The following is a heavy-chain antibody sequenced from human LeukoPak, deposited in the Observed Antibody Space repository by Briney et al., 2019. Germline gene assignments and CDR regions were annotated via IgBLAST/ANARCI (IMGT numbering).Heavy chain of an antibody. D-gene: IGHD2-15*01. CDR3: ARGHHCSGGSCYLDY. CDR1: GFTFSSYE. J-gene: IGHJ4*02. Sequence: PGGSLRLSCAASGFTFSSYEMNWVRQAPGKGLEWVSYISSSGSTIYYADSVKGRFTISRDNAKNSLYLQMNSLRAEDTAVYYCARGHHCSGGSCYLDYWGQGTLVTVSS. V-gene: IGHV3-48*03. CDR2: ISSSGSTI.